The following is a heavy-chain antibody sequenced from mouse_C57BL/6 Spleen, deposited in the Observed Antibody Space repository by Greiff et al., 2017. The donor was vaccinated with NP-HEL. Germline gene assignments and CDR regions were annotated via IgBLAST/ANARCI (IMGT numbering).Heavy chain of an antibody. J-gene: IGHJ3*01. CDR3: ARGREIYYDYDGGFAY. CDR2: INPSNGGT. D-gene: IGHD2-4*01. CDR1: GYTFTSYW. Sequence: QVQLQQPGTELVKPGASVKLSCKASGYTFTSYWMHWVKQRPGQGLEWIGNINPSNGGTNYNEKFKSKATLTVDKSSSTAYMQLSSLTSEDSAVYYCARGREIYYDYDGGFAYWGQGTLVTVSA. V-gene: IGHV1-53*01.